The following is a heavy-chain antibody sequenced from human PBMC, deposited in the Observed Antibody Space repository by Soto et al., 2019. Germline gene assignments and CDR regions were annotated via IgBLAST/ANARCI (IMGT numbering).Heavy chain of an antibody. J-gene: IGHJ4*02. CDR3: ARAGYGTDWIFDH. CDR1: GFTFGDSY. D-gene: IGHD5-18*01. Sequence: QVQLVESGGDMVRPGRSLRLSCAASGFTFGDSYMSWFRQAPGKGLEWLSFISATSTYTNYAESVKARFTISRDNAKKTVHLQMNSLRVEDTAVYYCARAGYGTDWIFDHWGQGALVTVSS. V-gene: IGHV3-11*05. CDR2: ISATSTYT.